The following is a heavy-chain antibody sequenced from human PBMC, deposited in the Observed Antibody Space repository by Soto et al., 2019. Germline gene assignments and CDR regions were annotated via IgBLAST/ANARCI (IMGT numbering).Heavy chain of an antibody. D-gene: IGHD3-22*01. CDR2: IYYSGST. J-gene: IGHJ4*02. CDR3: ARGQTYYYDSSGYYFDY. CDR1: GGSISSGGYY. Sequence: QVQLQESGPGLVKPSQTLSLTCTVSGGSISSGGYYWSWIRQHPGKGLEWIGYIYYSGSTYYNPSLKRRVTISVDTSKNQFSLKLSSVTAADTAVYYCARGQTYYYDSSGYYFDYWGQGTLVTVSS. V-gene: IGHV4-31*03.